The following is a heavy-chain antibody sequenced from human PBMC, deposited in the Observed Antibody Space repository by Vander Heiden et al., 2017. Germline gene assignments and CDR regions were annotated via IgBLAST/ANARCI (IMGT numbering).Heavy chain of an antibody. Sequence: QVQLVQSGAEVKKPGASVKVSCKASGYTFTSYYIHWVRQAPGQGLEWMGIINPSGGRTTYAQKFQGRVTMTWDTSTSTVYMELSSLRSEDTALYYCARETTGTSSGDWFDSWGQGTLVTVSS. CDR3: ARETTGTSSGDWFDS. D-gene: IGHD4-17*01. J-gene: IGHJ5*01. CDR2: INPSGGRT. CDR1: GYTFTSYY. V-gene: IGHV1-46*01.